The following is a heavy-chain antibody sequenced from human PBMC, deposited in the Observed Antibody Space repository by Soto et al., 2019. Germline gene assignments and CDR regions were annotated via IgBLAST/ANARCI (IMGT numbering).Heavy chain of an antibody. J-gene: IGHJ4*02. Sequence: EVQLVESGGGLVQPGGSLRLSCAASGFTFSSYSMNWVRQAPGKGLEWVSYISSSSSTIYYADSVKGRFTISRDNAKNSLYLQMNSLRAEDTAVYYCARLRYCSSTSCSRGSFDYWGQGTLVTVSS. CDR3: ARLRYCSSTSCSRGSFDY. CDR1: GFTFSSYS. V-gene: IGHV3-48*01. D-gene: IGHD2-2*01. CDR2: ISSSSSTI.